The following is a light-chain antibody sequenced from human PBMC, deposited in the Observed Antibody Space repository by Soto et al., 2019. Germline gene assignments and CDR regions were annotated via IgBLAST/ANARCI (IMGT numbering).Light chain of an antibody. J-gene: IGKJ1*01. V-gene: IGKV1-39*01. CDR3: QQIYSTLWT. CDR1: QSSSSY. CDR2: AAS. Sequence: DIQMTQSPSSLSASVGDRVTITCRASQSSSSYLNWYQQKPGKAPKLLIYAASSLQSGVPSRFSGSGSGPDFTLTISSLQREDFATYYCQQIYSTLWTFGQGTKVEIK.